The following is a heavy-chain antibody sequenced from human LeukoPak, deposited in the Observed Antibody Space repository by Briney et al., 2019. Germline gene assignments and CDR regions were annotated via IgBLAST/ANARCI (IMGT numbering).Heavy chain of an antibody. D-gene: IGHD3/OR15-3a*01. Sequence: ASVKVSCKSSGYTFTNYDINWVRQAPGHGLEWVGYMNPNSGNTVCAQKLQGRVTISRDTSIIYMELSSLRSEDTAMYYCVREGLDYWGQGTLVTVSS. V-gene: IGHV1-8*03. J-gene: IGHJ4*02. CDR2: MNPNSGNT. CDR1: GYTFTNYD. CDR3: VREGLDY.